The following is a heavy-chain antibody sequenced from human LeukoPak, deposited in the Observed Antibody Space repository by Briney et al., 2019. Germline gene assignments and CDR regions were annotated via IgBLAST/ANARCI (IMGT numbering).Heavy chain of an antibody. Sequence: SETLSLTCIVSGYSISSGYYWGWIRQPPGKGLECIGNIYHSGSTYYNPSLKSRVTISVDTSKNQFSLNLSSVTAADTAVYYCARVRHSGSYYSAFDIWGQGTMVTVSS. CDR2: IYHSGST. V-gene: IGHV4-38-2*02. CDR1: GYSISSGYY. CDR3: ARVRHSGSYYSAFDI. J-gene: IGHJ3*02. D-gene: IGHD1-26*01.